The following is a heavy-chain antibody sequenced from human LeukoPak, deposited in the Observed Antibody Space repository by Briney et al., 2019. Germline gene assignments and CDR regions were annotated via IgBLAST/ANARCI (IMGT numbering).Heavy chain of an antibody. CDR1: GGSISSYY. J-gene: IGHJ6*03. Sequence: SETLSLTCTVSGGSISSYYWSWIRQPPGKGLEWIGYIYYSGSTNYNPSLKSRVTISVDTSKNQFSLKLSSVTAADTAVYYCARGEHSSSWYGGDYYYYMDVWGKGTTVTISS. CDR3: ARGEHSSSWYGGDYYYYMDV. V-gene: IGHV4-59*01. CDR2: IYYSGST. D-gene: IGHD6-13*01.